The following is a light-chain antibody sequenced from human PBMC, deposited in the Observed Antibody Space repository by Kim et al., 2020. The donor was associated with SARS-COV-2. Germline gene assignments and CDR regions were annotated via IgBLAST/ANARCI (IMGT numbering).Light chain of an antibody. V-gene: IGLV2-14*01. Sequence: QSALTQPASVSGSPGQSITISCTGTSSDVGGYNYVSWYQQHPGKAPKFMIYDVSKRPSGVSNRFSGSKSGNTASLTISGLQAEDEADYYCSSYTSSSNVVFGGGTQLTVL. CDR2: DVS. CDR1: SSDVGGYNY. J-gene: IGLJ2*01. CDR3: SSYTSSSNVV.